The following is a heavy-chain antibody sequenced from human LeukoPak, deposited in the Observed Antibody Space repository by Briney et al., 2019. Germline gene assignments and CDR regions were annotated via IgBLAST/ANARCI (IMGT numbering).Heavy chain of an antibody. J-gene: IGHJ6*03. D-gene: IGHD3-22*01. CDR2: IFPIFGTA. CDR1: GGSLRRYA. V-gene: IGHV1-69*05. Sequence: VTVPCQACGGSLRRYAIIGVRQAPGQGLEWMGGIFPIFGTANYTRKFQARVTITTDESTSTAYMELSSPRSEDTAVYYCARDRGYFYDSSGYYMDVCGKGTTVTVSS. CDR3: ARDRGYFYDSSGYYMDV.